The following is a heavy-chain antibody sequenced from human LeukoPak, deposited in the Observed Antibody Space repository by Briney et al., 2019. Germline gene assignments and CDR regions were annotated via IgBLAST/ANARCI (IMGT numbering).Heavy chain of an antibody. D-gene: IGHD1-26*01. V-gene: IGHV3-23*01. CDR1: GFTFSNYA. CDR3: ASYLGATGSDY. CDR2: ISDSAVGT. Sequence: GGSLRLSCATSGFTFSNYAMSWVRQAPGKGLEWVSIISDSAVGTYYTDSVKGRFTISRDNSKNTLYLQMNSLRAEDTAVYYCASYLGATGSDYWGQGTLVTVSS. J-gene: IGHJ4*02.